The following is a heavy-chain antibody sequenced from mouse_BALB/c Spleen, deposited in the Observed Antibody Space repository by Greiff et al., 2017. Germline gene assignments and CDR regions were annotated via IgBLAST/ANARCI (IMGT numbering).Heavy chain of an antibody. D-gene: IGHD1-1*01. CDR1: GFTFSSYG. J-gene: IGHJ2*01. CDR2: ISSGGSYT. Sequence: EVQRVESGGDLVKPGGSLKLSCAASGFTFSSYGMSWVRQTPDKRLEWVATISSGGSYTYYPDSVKGRFTIARDNAKNTLYLQMSSLKSEDTAMYYCARHDGSRPYYLDYWGQGTTLTVSS. V-gene: IGHV5-6*01. CDR3: ARHDGSRPYYLDY.